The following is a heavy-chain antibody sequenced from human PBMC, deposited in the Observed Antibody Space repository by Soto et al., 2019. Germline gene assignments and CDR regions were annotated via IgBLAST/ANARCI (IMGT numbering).Heavy chain of an antibody. Sequence: QVQLVESGGGVVQPGRSLRLSCAASGFPFTSYGMPWVREGPDKGLEWVAIISYDGIDKYYADYVKGRFTISRDNSKNTLYLQMHSRRPEDTTLYYGVGGQYYFDYRGQGTLVIVSS. CDR2: ISYDGIDK. V-gene: IGHV3-30*03. D-gene: IGHD3-10*01. CDR3: VGGQYYFDY. CDR1: GFPFTSYG. J-gene: IGHJ4*02.